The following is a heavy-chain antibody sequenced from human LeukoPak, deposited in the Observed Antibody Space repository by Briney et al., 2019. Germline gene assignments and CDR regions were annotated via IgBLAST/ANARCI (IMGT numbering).Heavy chain of an antibody. J-gene: IGHJ4*02. V-gene: IGHV4-59*08. CDR3: ARRTSSYGAKYDY. CDR1: GGSISSYY. Sequence: SSETLSLTCTVSGGSISSYYWSWIRQPPGKGLEWIGYIHYSGGITYYNPSLKSRVTISVDTSKNQFSLSLSSVTAADTAVYYCARRTSSYGAKYDYWGQGTLVTVSS. D-gene: IGHD2-2*01. CDR2: IHYSGGIT.